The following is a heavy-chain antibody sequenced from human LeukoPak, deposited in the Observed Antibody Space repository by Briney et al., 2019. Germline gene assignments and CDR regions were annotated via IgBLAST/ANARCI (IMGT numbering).Heavy chain of an antibody. CDR2: IHYRGGT. CDR3: ATPNDAFNI. Sequence: SETLSLTCAVSGGSISNENWWSWVRQPPGKGLEWIGEIHYRGGTNYNPSLRSRVTISVDTSKNQFSLKMTSVTAADTAVYYCATPNDAFNIWGQGTMVTVSS. J-gene: IGHJ3*02. CDR1: GGSISNENW. V-gene: IGHV4-4*02.